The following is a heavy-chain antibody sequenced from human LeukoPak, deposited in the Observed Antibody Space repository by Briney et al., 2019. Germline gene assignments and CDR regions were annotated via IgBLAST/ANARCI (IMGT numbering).Heavy chain of an antibody. Sequence: GRSLRLSCAASGFTFDDYAMHWVRQAPGKGLEWVSGISWNSGSIGYADSVKGRFTISRDNSKNTLYLQMNSLRAEDTAVYYCARGGGAAAIDYWGQGTLVTVSS. V-gene: IGHV3-9*01. CDR2: ISWNSGSI. CDR1: GFTFDDYA. CDR3: ARGGGAAAIDY. J-gene: IGHJ4*02. D-gene: IGHD6-13*01.